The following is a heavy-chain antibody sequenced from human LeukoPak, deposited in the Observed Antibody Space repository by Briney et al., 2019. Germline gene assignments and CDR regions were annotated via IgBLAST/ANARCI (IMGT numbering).Heavy chain of an antibody. D-gene: IGHD3-10*01. J-gene: IGHJ6*03. V-gene: IGHV1-2*04. CDR1: GYTFTGYY. Sequence: GSVKVSCQASGYTFTGYYMHWVRQAPGQGLEWMRWLNPNSGGTNYAQKFQGWVTMTRDTSISTAYMELSRLRSDDTAVYYSARGPEVDITMVRGATYYYYYMDVWGKGTTVTVSS. CDR3: ARGPEVDITMVRGATYYYYYMDV. CDR2: LNPNSGGT.